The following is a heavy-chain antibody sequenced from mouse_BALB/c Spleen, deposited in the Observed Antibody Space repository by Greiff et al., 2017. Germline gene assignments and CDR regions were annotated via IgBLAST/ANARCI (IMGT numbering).Heavy chain of an antibody. CDR1: GYTFTSYW. Sequence: QVHVKQSGAELVKPGASVKLSCKASGYTFTSYWMHWVKQRPGQGLEWIGENNPSNGRTNYNEKFKSKATLTVDKSSTTAYMQLSSLTSEDSAVYYCARKDDYDGAMDYWGQGTSVTVSS. V-gene: IGHV1S81*02. D-gene: IGHD2-4*01. CDR2: NNPSNGRT. CDR3: ARKDDYDGAMDY. J-gene: IGHJ4*01.